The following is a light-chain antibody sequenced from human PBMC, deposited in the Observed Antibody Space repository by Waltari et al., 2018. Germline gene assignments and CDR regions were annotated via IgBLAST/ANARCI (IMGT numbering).Light chain of an antibody. J-gene: IGKJ4*01. V-gene: IGKV2-30*01. CDR3: MQGTHWPVT. Sequence: DAVMTQSPLSLSVTLGQPASISCRSSQSLVYSDGKTYLNWFHQRPGQSPRRLIYKVSNRDSGVPDRFSGGGSGTDFTLKISRVEAEDVGVYYCMQGTHWPVTFGGGTKVEIK. CDR1: QSLVYSDGKTY. CDR2: KVS.